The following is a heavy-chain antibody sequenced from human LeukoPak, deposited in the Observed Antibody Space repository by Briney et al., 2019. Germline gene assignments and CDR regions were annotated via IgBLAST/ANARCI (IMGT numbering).Heavy chain of an antibody. D-gene: IGHD3-9*01. V-gene: IGHV3-21*01. CDR3: ARANPPAISFFDY. CDR1: GFTFSGYS. CDR2: ISSSSSSI. Sequence: GGSLRLSCAASGFTFSGYSMNWLRQVPGKGLEWVSSISSSSSSIYYADSVKGRFTISRDNAKNSLYLQMNSLRAEDTAVYYCARANPPAISFFDYWGQGTLVTVSS. J-gene: IGHJ4*02.